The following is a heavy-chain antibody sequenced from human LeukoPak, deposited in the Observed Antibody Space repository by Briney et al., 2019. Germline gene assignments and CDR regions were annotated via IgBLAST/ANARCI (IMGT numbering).Heavy chain of an antibody. CDR2: ISSSGSTI. Sequence: GGSLRLSCAASGFTFSNYWMTWVRQAPGKGLEWVSYISSSGSTIYYADSVKGRFTISRDNAKNSLYLQMNSLRAEDTAVYYCAELGITMIGGVWGKGTTVTISS. CDR3: AELGITMIGGV. V-gene: IGHV3-48*04. D-gene: IGHD3-10*02. J-gene: IGHJ6*04. CDR1: GFTFSNYW.